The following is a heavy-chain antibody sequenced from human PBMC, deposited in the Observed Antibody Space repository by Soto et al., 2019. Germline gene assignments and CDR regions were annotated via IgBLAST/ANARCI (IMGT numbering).Heavy chain of an antibody. CDR3: ARSFHWYSDI. CDR2: INTDHGNT. CDR1: GYMFTTYG. J-gene: IGHJ2*01. V-gene: IGHV1-18*01. D-gene: IGHD3-16*02. Sequence: QVQLVQSGGEVKKPGASVKISCKTSGYMFTTYGITWVRQAPGQGLEWMGWINTDHGNTNYAQNLQGRVTMTADTSASTAYMELRSLRSDDTAVYYCARSFHWYSDIWGRGTLVTVSS.